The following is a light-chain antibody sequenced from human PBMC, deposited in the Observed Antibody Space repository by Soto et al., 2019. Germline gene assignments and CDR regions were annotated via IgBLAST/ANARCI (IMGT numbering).Light chain of an antibody. CDR2: GAS. Sequence: IVLTQSPGTLSLSPGERATLSCRASQSVSSSYLAWYQQKPGQAPRLLIYGASSRATGIPDRFSGSGSGTDFTLTISRLEPEDFAVYYCQQYGSSPPLTFGGWTKVEIK. CDR3: QQYGSSPPLT. V-gene: IGKV3-20*01. J-gene: IGKJ4*01. CDR1: QSVSSSY.